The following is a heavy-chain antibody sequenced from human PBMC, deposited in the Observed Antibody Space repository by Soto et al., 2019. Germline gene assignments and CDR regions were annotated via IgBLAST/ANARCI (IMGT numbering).Heavy chain of an antibody. CDR3: ARLSVMITFGGVYPYYFDY. Sequence: PSETLSLTCTVSGGSISSSSYYWGWIRQPPGKGLEWIGSIYYSGSTYYNPSLKSRVTISVDMSKNQFSLKLSSVTAADTAVYYCARLSVMITFGGVYPYYFDYWGQGTLVTVSS. CDR1: GGSISSSSYY. J-gene: IGHJ4*02. CDR2: IYYSGST. D-gene: IGHD3-16*01. V-gene: IGHV4-39*01.